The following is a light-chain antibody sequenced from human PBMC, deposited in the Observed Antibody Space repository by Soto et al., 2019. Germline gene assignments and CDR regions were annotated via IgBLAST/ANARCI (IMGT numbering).Light chain of an antibody. J-gene: IGKJ5*01. CDR2: GAT. V-gene: IGKV1-9*01. Sequence: IQLTQSPSSLSASVGDRVSITCRASQGISNYLAWHQQIPGKTPRLLIYGATTLQSGVPSRFSGSGSGTDFALTISSMQPEDFATYYCQQLKSYVTFGQGTRLEIK. CDR3: QQLKSYVT. CDR1: QGISNY.